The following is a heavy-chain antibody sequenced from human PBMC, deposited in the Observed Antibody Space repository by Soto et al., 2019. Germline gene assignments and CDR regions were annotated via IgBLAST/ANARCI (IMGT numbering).Heavy chain of an antibody. Sequence: PSETLSLTCTVSGGSISSGGYYWSWIRQHPGKGLEWIGYIYYSGSTNYDPSLKSRVTISVDTSKNQFSLKLSSVTAADTAVYYCARVGRRITTVRGVYYFDYWGQGTLVTVSS. J-gene: IGHJ4*02. CDR3: ARVGRRITTVRGVYYFDY. D-gene: IGHD3-10*01. V-gene: IGHV4-31*03. CDR2: IYYSGST. CDR1: GGSISSGGYY.